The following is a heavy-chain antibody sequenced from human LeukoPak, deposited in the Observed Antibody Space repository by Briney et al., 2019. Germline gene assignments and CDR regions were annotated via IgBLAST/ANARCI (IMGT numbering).Heavy chain of an antibody. J-gene: IGHJ4*02. CDR2: IVVGSGNT. V-gene: IGHV1-58*02. CDR3: AAGYYYGSGSPAAFDY. CDR1: GFTFTSSA. Sequence: ASVKVSCKASGFTFTSSAMQWVRQARGQRLEWIGWIVVGSGNTNNAQKCQERVTITRDMSTSTAYMELSSLRSEDTAVYYCAAGYYYGSGSPAAFDYWGQGTLVTVSS. D-gene: IGHD3-10*01.